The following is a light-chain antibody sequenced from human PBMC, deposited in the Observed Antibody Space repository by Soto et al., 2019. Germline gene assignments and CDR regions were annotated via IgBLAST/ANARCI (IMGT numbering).Light chain of an antibody. Sequence: QSALTQPASVSGSPGQSITISCTGTSSDVGGYNYVSWYQQHPGKAPKLTIYDVSNRPSGVSNRFSGSNSGNTASLTISCLQAEDEAGCYCRSYTSSSTHVVFGGGTKLTVL. V-gene: IGLV2-14*01. J-gene: IGLJ2*01. CDR2: DVS. CDR1: SSDVGGYNY. CDR3: RSYTSSSTHVV.